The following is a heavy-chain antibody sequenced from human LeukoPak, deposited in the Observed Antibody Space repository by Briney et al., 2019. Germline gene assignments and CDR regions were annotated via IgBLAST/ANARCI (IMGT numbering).Heavy chain of an antibody. J-gene: IGHJ3*02. D-gene: IGHD3-22*01. CDR1: GYTFTTYY. V-gene: IGHV1-46*01. CDR2: INPSGSST. Sequence: ASVKVSCKASGYTFTTYYMHWVRQAPGQGLEWMGIINPSGSSTSYAQNFQGRVTMTRDTSTSTVYMELSSLRSDDTAAYYCASNSYYYDSSGFDAFDIWGQGTMVTVTS. CDR3: ASNSYYYDSSGFDAFDI.